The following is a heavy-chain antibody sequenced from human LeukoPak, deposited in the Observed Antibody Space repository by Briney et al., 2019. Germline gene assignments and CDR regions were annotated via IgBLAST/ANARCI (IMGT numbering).Heavy chain of an antibody. CDR1: GGSFSGYY. V-gene: IGHV4-34*01. D-gene: IGHD6-13*01. CDR3: ARKSRFSWSPAWFDP. J-gene: IGHJ5*02. CDR2: INHSGST. Sequence: SETLSLTCAVYGGSFSGYYWSWIRQPPGKGLEWIGEINHSGSTNYNPSLKSRVTISVDTSKNQFSLKLSSVTAADTAVYYCARKSRFSWSPAWFDPWGQGTLVTVSS.